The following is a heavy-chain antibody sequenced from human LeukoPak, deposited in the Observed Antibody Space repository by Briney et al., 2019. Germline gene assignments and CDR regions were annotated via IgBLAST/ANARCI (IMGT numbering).Heavy chain of an antibody. Sequence: ASVKVSCKASGYTFTGYYMHWVRQAPGQGLEWMGWINPNSGGTNYAQKFQGRVTMTRDTSIRTAYMELSRLRSDDTAVYYCARSTYYDFWSGYLIDYWGQGTLVTVSS. CDR2: INPNSGGT. D-gene: IGHD3-3*01. CDR1: GYTFTGYY. J-gene: IGHJ4*02. V-gene: IGHV1-2*02. CDR3: ARSTYYDFWSGYLIDY.